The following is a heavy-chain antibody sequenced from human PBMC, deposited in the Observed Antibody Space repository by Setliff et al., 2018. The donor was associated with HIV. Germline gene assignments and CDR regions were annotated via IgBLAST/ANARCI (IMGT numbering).Heavy chain of an antibody. V-gene: IGHV4-31*03. CDR1: GNSINSGGYY. D-gene: IGHD2-2*01. J-gene: IGHJ5*02. Sequence: SETLSLTCTVSGNSINSGGYYWSWIRHRPGKGLEWIGYIYSSGATYYNPSLKNRLTISVDTSKNQFSLKLSSVTAADTAVYYCARCAIVLVPAYFDPWGQGTLVTAPQ. CDR3: ARCAIVLVPAYFDP. CDR2: IYSSGAT.